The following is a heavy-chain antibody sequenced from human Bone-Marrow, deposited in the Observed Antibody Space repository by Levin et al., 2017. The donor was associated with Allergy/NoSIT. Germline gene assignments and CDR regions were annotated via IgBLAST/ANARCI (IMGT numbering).Heavy chain of an antibody. CDR1: GVSVSDYY. Sequence: KSSETLSLTCTVSGVSVSDYYWSWIRQPPGKGLEWIGFLSYTGSTRFNPSLRGRVSISVDKSKNQFSLNLSSVTAADPAVYFCARDLIPVNFAFDIWGPGTMLTVSS. CDR2: LSYTGST. D-gene: IGHD3-16*01. CDR3: ARDLIPVNFAFDI. J-gene: IGHJ3*02. V-gene: IGHV4-59*02.